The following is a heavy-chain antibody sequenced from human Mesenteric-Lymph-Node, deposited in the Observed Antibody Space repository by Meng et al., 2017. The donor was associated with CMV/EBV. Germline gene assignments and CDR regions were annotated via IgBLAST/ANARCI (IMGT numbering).Heavy chain of an antibody. CDR1: RFSLRTSGVG. J-gene: IGHJ4*02. V-gene: IGHV2-5*02. D-gene: IGHD2-8*02. Sequence: SRFSLRTSGVGVAWIRQPPGKALEWLAVVYWDDDKRYNPSLKTRLSITKDNSKDQVVLTMTNMDPVDTATYFCAHDKVAVGTGYFDHWGQGTLVTVSS. CDR3: AHDKVAVGTGYFDH. CDR2: VYWDDDK.